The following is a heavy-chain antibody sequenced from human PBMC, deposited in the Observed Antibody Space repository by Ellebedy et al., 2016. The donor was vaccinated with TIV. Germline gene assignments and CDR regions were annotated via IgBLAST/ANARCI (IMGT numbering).Heavy chain of an antibody. CDR3: ARVQLVKYYYYGMDV. J-gene: IGHJ6*02. V-gene: IGHV4-34*01. Sequence: SETLSLTXAVYGGSFSGYYWSWIRQPPGKGLEWIGEINHSGSTNYNPSLKSRVTISVDTSKNQFSLKLSSVTAADTAVYYCARVQLVKYYYYGMDVWGQGTTVTVSS. CDR2: INHSGST. D-gene: IGHD6-13*01. CDR1: GGSFSGYY.